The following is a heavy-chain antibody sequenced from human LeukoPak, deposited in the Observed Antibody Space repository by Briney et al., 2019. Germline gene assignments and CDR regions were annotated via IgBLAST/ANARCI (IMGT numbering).Heavy chain of an antibody. CDR3: ARDVQDGYIDY. V-gene: IGHV1-69*05. D-gene: IGHD5-24*01. Sequence: GASVKVSCKACGGTFSSYAISWVRQAPGQGLEWMGRIIPIFGTANYARKFQGRVTITTDESTSTAYMELSSLRSEDTAVYYCARDVQDGYIDYWGQGTLVTVSS. J-gene: IGHJ4*02. CDR2: IIPIFGTA. CDR1: GGTFSSYA.